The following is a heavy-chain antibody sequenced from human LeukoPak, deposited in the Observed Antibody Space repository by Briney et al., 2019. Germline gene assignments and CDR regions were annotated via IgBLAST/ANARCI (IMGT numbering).Heavy chain of an antibody. V-gene: IGHV3-7*03. J-gene: IGHJ6*02. CDR1: GFIFTNYF. D-gene: IGHD3-16*01. Sequence: GGSLRLSCAASGFIFTNYFMSWARQAPGKGLEWVASINHNGNVNYYVDSVKGRFTISRDNAKNSLYLQMSNLRAEDTAVYFCARGGGLDVWGQGATVTVSS. CDR2: INHNGNVN. CDR3: ARGGGLDV.